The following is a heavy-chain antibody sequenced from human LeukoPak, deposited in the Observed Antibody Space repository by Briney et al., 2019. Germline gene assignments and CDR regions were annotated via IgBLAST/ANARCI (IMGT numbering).Heavy chain of an antibody. CDR3: ARTEDTAMASRYYYYYMDV. V-gene: IGHV1-18*01. CDR1: GYIFTSYG. J-gene: IGHJ6*03. D-gene: IGHD5-18*01. CDR2: ISAYNGNR. Sequence: ASVKVSCKASGYIFTSYGISWVRQAPGQGLEWMGWISAYNGNRNYAQKVQGRVTMTTDTSTGTAYMELRSLRSDDTAVYYCARTEDTAMASRYYYYYMDVWGKGTTVTVSS.